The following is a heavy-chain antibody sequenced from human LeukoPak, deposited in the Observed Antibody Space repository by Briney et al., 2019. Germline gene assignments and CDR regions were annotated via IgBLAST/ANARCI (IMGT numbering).Heavy chain of an antibody. J-gene: IGHJ4*02. CDR3: AGGDTRMTNFDY. Sequence: GGSLRLSCAASGFTFSSYGMHWVRQAPGKGLEWVAIIWYDGSNKDYADSVKGRLTISRDNSKNTLYLQMNSLRAEDTAVYYCAGGDTRMTNFDYWGQGTLVTVSS. D-gene: IGHD5-18*01. V-gene: IGHV3-33*01. CDR1: GFTFSSYG. CDR2: IWYDGSNK.